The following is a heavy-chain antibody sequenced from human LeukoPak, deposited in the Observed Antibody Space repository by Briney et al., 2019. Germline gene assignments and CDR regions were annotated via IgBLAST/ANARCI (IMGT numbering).Heavy chain of an antibody. V-gene: IGHV3-33*08. Sequence: PGRSLRLSCAASGFTFSSYGMHWVRQAPGKGLEWVAVIWYGGSNKYYADSVKGRFTISRDNSKNTLYLQMNSLRAEDTAVYYCAIVSSGHLDYWGQGTLVTVSS. CDR2: IWYGGSNK. CDR3: AIVSSGHLDY. CDR1: GFTFSSYG. D-gene: IGHD3-22*01. J-gene: IGHJ4*02.